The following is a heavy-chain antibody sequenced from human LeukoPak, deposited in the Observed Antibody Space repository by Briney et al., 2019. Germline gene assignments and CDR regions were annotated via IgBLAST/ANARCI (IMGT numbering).Heavy chain of an antibody. V-gene: IGHV4-59*08. CDR2: IYYSGST. CDR3: ARRNDFGI. J-gene: IGHJ3*02. Sequence: SETLSLTCTVSGGSISGDHWNWIRQPPGKGLEWIGYIYYSGSTNYNPSLKTRVTISIDTSKNQFSLKLTSVTAADTAVYYCARRNDFGIWGQGTMVTVSS. CDR1: GGSISGDH.